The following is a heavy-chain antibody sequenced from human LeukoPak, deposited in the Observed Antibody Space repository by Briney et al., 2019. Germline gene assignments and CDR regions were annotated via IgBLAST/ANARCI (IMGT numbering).Heavy chain of an antibody. CDR1: GGSISSGGYY. D-gene: IGHD6-13*01. V-gene: IGHV4-31*03. CDR2: IYYSGST. Sequence: PSQTLSLTCTVSGGSISSGGYYWSWIRQHPGKGLEWIGYIYYSGSTYYYPSLKSRVTISVDMSKNQFSLRLGSVTAADTAVYYCARKSIVTAGRKPYDFWDQGTLVTVSP. CDR3: ARKSIVTAGRKPYDF. J-gene: IGHJ4*02.